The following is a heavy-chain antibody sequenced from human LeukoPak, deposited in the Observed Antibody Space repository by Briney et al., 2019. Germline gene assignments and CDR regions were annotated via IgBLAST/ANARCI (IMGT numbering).Heavy chain of an antibody. V-gene: IGHV4-38-2*01. D-gene: IGHD3-10*01. CDR2: IYHSGST. J-gene: IGHJ5*02. CDR3: ARLSVYHYSGSYLIRGWFDP. CDR1: GYSISSGYY. Sequence: SETLSLTCAVSGYSISSGYYWGWIRPPPGKGLEWIGSIYHSGSTYYNPSLKSRVTISVDTSKNQFSLKLSSVTAADTAVYYCARLSVYHYSGSYLIRGWFDPWGQGTLVTVPS.